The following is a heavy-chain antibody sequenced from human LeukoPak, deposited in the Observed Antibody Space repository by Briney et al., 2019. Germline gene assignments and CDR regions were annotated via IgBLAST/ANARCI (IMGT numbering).Heavy chain of an antibody. J-gene: IGHJ4*02. Sequence: SETLSLTCTVSGGSISSYYWSWVRQPLGKGLEWIGYFYYSVSTNYNPSLKSRVTISVDTSKNQFSLKLSSVTAADTAVYYCARGPGGYSYGYYFDYWGQGTLVAVSS. CDR1: GGSISSYY. D-gene: IGHD5-18*01. V-gene: IGHV4-59*01. CDR3: ARGPGGYSYGYYFDY. CDR2: FYYSVST.